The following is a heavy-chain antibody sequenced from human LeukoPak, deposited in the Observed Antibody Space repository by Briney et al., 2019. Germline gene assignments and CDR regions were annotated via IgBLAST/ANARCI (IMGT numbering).Heavy chain of an antibody. D-gene: IGHD3-22*01. CDR1: QFSFSSYS. Sequence: GGSLRLSCAASQFSFSSYSFNWVRQAPGQGLEWVASINKGATHTYYADSMRGRFTVPRDDAKNSLFLQMHSLSAEDTAVYYCVRLRRNGDTSGYYYYYDYWGRGTLVTVSS. V-gene: IGHV3-21*06. CDR3: VRLRRNGDTSGYYYYYDY. CDR2: INKGATHT. J-gene: IGHJ4*02.